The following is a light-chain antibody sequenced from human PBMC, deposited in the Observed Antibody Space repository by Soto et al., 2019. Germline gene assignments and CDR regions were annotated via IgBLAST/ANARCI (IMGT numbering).Light chain of an antibody. CDR3: QQYNDWPLT. CDR1: QSVRSN. Sequence: EIVMTQSTVTLSVSPGERATLSCRASQSVRSNLAWYQHKPGQAPSLLIYGAFTRATGIPARFSGTGSGTEFTLTISSLQSEDFALYYCQQYNDWPLTFGQGTKVDIK. J-gene: IGKJ1*01. V-gene: IGKV3-15*01. CDR2: GAF.